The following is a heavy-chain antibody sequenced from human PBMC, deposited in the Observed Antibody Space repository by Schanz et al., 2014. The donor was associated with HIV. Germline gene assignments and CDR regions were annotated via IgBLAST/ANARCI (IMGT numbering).Heavy chain of an antibody. D-gene: IGHD2-21*02. V-gene: IGHV4-59*01. CDR3: AKDNKYNSDWYPPRHWFGP. CDR2: ISYTGDT. Sequence: QVQLRESGPGLVKPSETLSLTCTVSGDSISSSYWIWIRQPPGKGLEWIGYISYTGDTNYSPSMKSRVTISVDTSNNQFSLTLASVTAADTAIYYCAKDNKYNSDWYPPRHWFGPWGQGTQVIVSS. J-gene: IGHJ5*02. CDR1: GDSISSSY.